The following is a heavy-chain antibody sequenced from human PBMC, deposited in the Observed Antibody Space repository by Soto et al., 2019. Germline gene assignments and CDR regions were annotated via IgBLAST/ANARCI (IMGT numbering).Heavy chain of an antibody. V-gene: IGHV1-8*01. CDR1: GYTFTSYD. D-gene: IGHD3-3*01. J-gene: IGHJ5*02. CDR3: ASSRYDFWSGRESNWFDP. Sequence: ASVKVSCKASGYTFTSYDINWVRQATGQGLEWMGWMNPNSGNTGYAQKFQGRVTMTRNTSISTAYMELSSLRSEDTAVYYCASSRYDFWSGRESNWFDPWGQGTLVTVSS. CDR2: MNPNSGNT.